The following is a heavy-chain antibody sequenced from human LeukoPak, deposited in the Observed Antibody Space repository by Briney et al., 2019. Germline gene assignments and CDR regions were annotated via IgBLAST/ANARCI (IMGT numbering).Heavy chain of an antibody. V-gene: IGHV4-59*01. J-gene: IGHJ4*02. CDR2: IYSSGST. Sequence: SETLSLTCTVSGGSISGYYWSWIRQPPGKGLEWIGYIYSSGSTNYNPSLKSRVTISIDTSKNQFSLKLSSVTAADTAAYYCARDRPGGSSLDYWGQGTLVTVSS. D-gene: IGHD6-13*01. CDR1: GGSISGYY. CDR3: ARDRPGGSSLDY.